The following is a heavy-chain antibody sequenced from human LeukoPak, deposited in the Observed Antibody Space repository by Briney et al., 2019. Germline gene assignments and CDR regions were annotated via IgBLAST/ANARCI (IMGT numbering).Heavy chain of an antibody. V-gene: IGHV1-2*02. Sequence: ASVKVSCKASGYTFTGYYMHWVRQAPGHGLEWMGWINPNSGGTNYAQKFQGRVTMTRDTSISTAYMELSRLRSDDTAVYYCARDQWGDHIVVVPAAISPSRAMDVWGKGTTVTVSS. CDR1: GYTFTGYY. J-gene: IGHJ6*04. CDR3: ARDQWGDHIVVVPAAISPSRAMDV. D-gene: IGHD2-2*02. CDR2: INPNSGGT.